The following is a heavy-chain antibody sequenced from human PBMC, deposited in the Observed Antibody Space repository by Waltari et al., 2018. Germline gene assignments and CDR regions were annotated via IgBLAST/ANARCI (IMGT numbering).Heavy chain of an antibody. CDR2: IIPIIDTA. V-gene: IGHV1-69*04. J-gene: IGHJ4*02. CDR1: GGPFNTYA. CDR3: AGPRGIHLWSFDD. Sequence: QVQLVQSGAAVKRPGSSVKVSCKASGGPFNTYAINWVRQAPGLGLEWMGRIIPIIDTAGYAQKFQDRDTFTADRATGTAYMELSSLRPDDTGMYYCAGPRGIHLWSFDDWGQGTLVIVSS. D-gene: IGHD5-18*01.